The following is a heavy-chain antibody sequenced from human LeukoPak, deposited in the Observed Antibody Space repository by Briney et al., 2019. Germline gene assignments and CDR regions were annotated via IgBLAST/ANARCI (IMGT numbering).Heavy chain of an antibody. J-gene: IGHJ4*02. D-gene: IGHD1-26*01. CDR1: GGSISSYY. V-gene: IGHV4-59*01. Sequence: PSETLSLTCTVSGGSISSYYWSWIRQPPGKGLEWIGYIYYSGSTNYNPSLKSRVTISLDTSKSQFSLKLSSVTAADTAVYYCARAPSLSGFDYWGRGTLVTVSS. CDR3: ARAPSLSGFDY. CDR2: IYYSGST.